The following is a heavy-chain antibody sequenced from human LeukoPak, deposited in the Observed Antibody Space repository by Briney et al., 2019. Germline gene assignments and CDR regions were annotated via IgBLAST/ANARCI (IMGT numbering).Heavy chain of an antibody. Sequence: SETLSLTCAVYGGSFSGYYWSWIRQPPGKGLEWIGEINHSGSTNYNPSLKSRVTISVDTSKNQSSLKLSSVTAADTAVYYCARGPTKKRDYYDSSGYPYWGQGTLVTVSS. D-gene: IGHD3-22*01. J-gene: IGHJ4*02. CDR1: GGSFSGYY. CDR2: INHSGST. V-gene: IGHV4-34*01. CDR3: ARGPTKKRDYYDSSGYPY.